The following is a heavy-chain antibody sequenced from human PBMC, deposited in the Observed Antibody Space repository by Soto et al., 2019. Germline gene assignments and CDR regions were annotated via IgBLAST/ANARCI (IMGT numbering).Heavy chain of an antibody. V-gene: IGHV4-59*01. CDR3: AKYRRTDAEGYRLDF. CDR2: VYYTGSTIT. Sequence: LSLTCSVSGASINNYYWSWIRQPPGKGLEWIGFVYYTGSTITKYNPSLQSRVAMSVDSSKNQFSLKVTSMTAADTAIYYCAKYRRTDAEGYRLDFWGPGTLVTVSS. CDR1: GASINNYY. J-gene: IGHJ4*02. D-gene: IGHD5-12*01.